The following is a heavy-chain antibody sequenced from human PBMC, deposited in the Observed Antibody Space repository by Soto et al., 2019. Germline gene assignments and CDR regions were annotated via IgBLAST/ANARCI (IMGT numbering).Heavy chain of an antibody. CDR1: GFTFSSYA. Sequence: GGSLRLSCAASGFTFSSYAMHWVRQAPGKGLEWVAVISYDGSNKYYADSVKGRFTISRDNSKNTLYLQMNSLRAEDTAVYYCARGGDGGDYVQKNFDYWGQGTLVTVSS. D-gene: IGHD4-17*01. CDR3: ARGGDGGDYVQKNFDY. V-gene: IGHV3-30-3*01. CDR2: ISYDGSNK. J-gene: IGHJ4*02.